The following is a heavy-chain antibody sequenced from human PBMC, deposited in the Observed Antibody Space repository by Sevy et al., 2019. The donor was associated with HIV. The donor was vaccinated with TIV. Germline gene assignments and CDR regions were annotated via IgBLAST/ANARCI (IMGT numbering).Heavy chain of an antibody. V-gene: IGHV3-64D*06. CDR2: ISSDGVST. D-gene: IGHD3-3*01. CDR3: VKDPDYNFWRGDYGMDV. J-gene: IGHJ6*02. Sequence: GGSLRLSCSGSGFSFSNSAMNWVHQTPGKGLKYVSAISSDGVSTYYTDSVRGRFTISRDNSKNTLYLQMSSLRVEDTAVYYCVKDPDYNFWRGDYGMDVWGQGTTVTSP. CDR1: GFSFSNSA.